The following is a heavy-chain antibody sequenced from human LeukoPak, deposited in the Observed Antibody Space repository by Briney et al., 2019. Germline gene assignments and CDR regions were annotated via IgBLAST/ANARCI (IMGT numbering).Heavy chain of an antibody. D-gene: IGHD1-26*01. CDR1: GGSISSYY. CDR3: ARDQYSGSLDY. J-gene: IGHJ4*02. V-gene: IGHV4-4*07. CDR2: FYSTGST. Sequence: SETLSLTCTVSGGSISSYYWTWIRQPAGKGLEWIGRFYSTGSTNYNPSLTSRVTMSVDTFKNQFSLKLSSVTAADTAVYYCARDQYSGSLDYWGQGTLVTVSS.